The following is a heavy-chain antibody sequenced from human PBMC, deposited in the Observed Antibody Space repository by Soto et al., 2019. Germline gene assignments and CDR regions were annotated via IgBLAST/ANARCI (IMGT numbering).Heavy chain of an antibody. CDR3: ASQDLYYDILTGYHDY. D-gene: IGHD3-9*01. CDR2: IIPIFGTA. CDR1: GGTFSSYA. V-gene: IGHV1-69*13. Sequence: ASVKVSCKASGGTFSSYAISWVRQAPGQGLEWMGGIIPIFGTANYAQKFQGRVTITADESTSTAYMELSSLRSEDTAVYYCASQDLYYDILTGYHDYKGQNTLVTVSS. J-gene: IGHJ4*02.